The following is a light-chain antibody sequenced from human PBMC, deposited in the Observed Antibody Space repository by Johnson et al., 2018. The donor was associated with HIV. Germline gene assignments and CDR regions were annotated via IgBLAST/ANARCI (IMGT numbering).Light chain of an antibody. V-gene: IGLV1-51*01. Sequence: QAVLTQPPSVSAAPGQKVTISCSGSSSNIGNNYVSWYHHLPGTAPKLLIYDNDKRPSGTPDRFSGSKSATSATLGITGLQTGDEADYYCGTWETSLSAGLLYVFGPGTKVTVL. J-gene: IGLJ1*01. CDR2: DND. CDR3: GTWETSLSAGLLYV. CDR1: SSNIGNNY.